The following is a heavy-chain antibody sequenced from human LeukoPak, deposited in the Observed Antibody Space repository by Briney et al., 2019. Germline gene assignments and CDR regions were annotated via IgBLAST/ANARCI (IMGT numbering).Heavy chain of an antibody. CDR3: ARAGFYYDSSGPKVFDY. CDR1: GYSFTSYW. V-gene: IGHV5-51*01. Sequence: GESLKISCKGSGYSFTSYWIGWVRQMPGKGLEWMGIIYPGDSDTRYSPSFQGQVTISADKSISTAYLQWSSLKASATAMYYCARAGFYYDSSGPKVFDYWGQGTLVTVSS. D-gene: IGHD3-22*01. CDR2: IYPGDSDT. J-gene: IGHJ4*02.